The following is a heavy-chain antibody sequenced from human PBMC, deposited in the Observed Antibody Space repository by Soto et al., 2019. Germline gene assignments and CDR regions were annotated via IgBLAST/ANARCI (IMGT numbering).Heavy chain of an antibody. CDR2: ISGSGGRT. Sequence: GGSLRLSCAASGFTFSSYAMSWVRQAPGKGLEWVSGISGSGGRTYYADSVKGRFTISRDNSKHTLYLQMNSLRAEDTAVYYCAKADDFCSRYHIYFYYGMDVWGQRTTVTVSS. J-gene: IGHJ6*02. CDR1: GFTFSSYA. D-gene: IGHD3-3*01. V-gene: IGHV3-23*01. CDR3: AKADDFCSRYHIYFYYGMDV.